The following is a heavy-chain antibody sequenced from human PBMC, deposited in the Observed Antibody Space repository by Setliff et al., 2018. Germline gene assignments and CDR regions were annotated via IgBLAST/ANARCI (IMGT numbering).Heavy chain of an antibody. CDR2: IGGGGKST. CDR1: GFTFSSFA. V-gene: IGHV3-23*01. CDR3: AKEAGYNSGRHGY. D-gene: IGHD6-19*01. J-gene: IGHJ4*02. Sequence: PGGSLRLSCAASGFTFSSFAMSWVRQAPGKGLEWVSAIGGGGKSTYYADSVKGRFTISRDNSKNTLHLQMNSLRAEDTAVYYCAKEAGYNSGRHGYWGQGTLVTVSS.